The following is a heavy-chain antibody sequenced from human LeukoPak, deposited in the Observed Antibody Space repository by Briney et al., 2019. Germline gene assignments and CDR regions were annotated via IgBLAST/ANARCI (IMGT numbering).Heavy chain of an antibody. Sequence: QTGGSLRLSCAASGFSFSSYWISWVRQAPGKGLEWVANIKQDGSNKYYADSVKGRFTISRDNSKNTLYLQMNSLRAEDTAVYYCARDLHRGGYDTGGLDYWGQGTLVTVSS. CDR3: ARDLHRGGYDTGGLDY. D-gene: IGHD5-12*01. CDR1: GFSFSSYW. CDR2: IKQDGSNK. J-gene: IGHJ4*02. V-gene: IGHV3-7*01.